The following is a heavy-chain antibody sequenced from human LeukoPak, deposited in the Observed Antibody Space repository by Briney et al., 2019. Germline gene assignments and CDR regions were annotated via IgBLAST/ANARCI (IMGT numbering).Heavy chain of an antibody. D-gene: IGHD6-13*01. Sequence: PLETLSLTCAVYGGSFSGYYWSWIRQPPGKGLEWIGEINHSGSTNYNPSLKSRVTISVDTSKNQFSLKLSSVTAADTAVYYCARAAAAGNYYYYYMDVWGKGTTVTVSS. CDR3: ARAAAAGNYYYYYMDV. CDR2: INHSGST. CDR1: GGSFSGYY. V-gene: IGHV4-34*01. J-gene: IGHJ6*03.